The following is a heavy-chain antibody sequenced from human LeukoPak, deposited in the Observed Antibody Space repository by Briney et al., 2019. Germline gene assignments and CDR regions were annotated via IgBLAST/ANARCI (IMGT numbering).Heavy chain of an antibody. CDR3: ASGLSDSSGYYGLDY. D-gene: IGHD3-22*01. Sequence: SSETLSLTCTVSGGSISSGSYYWSWIRQPAGKGLEWFGRIYTSGSTNYNPSLKSRVTISVDTSKNQFSLKLSSVTAADTAVYYCASGLSDSSGYYGLDYWGQGTLVTVSS. V-gene: IGHV4-61*02. CDR2: IYTSGST. J-gene: IGHJ4*02. CDR1: GGSISSGSYY.